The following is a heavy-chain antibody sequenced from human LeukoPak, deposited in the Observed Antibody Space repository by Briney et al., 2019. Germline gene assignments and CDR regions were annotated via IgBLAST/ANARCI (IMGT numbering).Heavy chain of an antibody. CDR1: GFTFDDYA. J-gene: IGHJ4*02. CDR3: AKGRYYDFWSYFDY. CDR2: INWNRGAI. D-gene: IGHD3-3*01. Sequence: GGSLRLSCAAFGFTFDDYAMHWVRQVPGKGLEWVASINWNRGAIGYAASVKGRFTISRDNAKNSLYLQMNSLRPEDMALYYCAKGRYYDFWSYFDYWGQGTLVTVSS. V-gene: IGHV3-9*03.